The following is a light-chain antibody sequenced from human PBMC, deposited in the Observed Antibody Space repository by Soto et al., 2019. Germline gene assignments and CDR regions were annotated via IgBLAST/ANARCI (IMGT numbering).Light chain of an antibody. CDR3: TSWTTNNIPYV. V-gene: IGLV2-14*03. Sequence: QSALTQPASVSGSPGQSISLSCTGSSGDVGGYNYVSWYQQHPGEAPKLLIYEVTHRPSGVSDRFSGSKSGSTASLTISGLQTDDEADYYCTSWTTNNIPYVFGTGTKVTAL. CDR1: SGDVGGYNY. J-gene: IGLJ1*01. CDR2: EVT.